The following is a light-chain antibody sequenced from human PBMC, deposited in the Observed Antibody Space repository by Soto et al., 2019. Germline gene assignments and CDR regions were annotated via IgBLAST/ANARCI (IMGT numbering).Light chain of an antibody. CDR1: QSVTTY. CDR3: QQRSNWPPLIS. CDR2: DAS. Sequence: EIVFAQAPDTLTLSSEERGTRSCRGRQSVTTYLAWYQQKPGQAPRLLIYDASNRATGIPARFSGSGSGTDFTLTISSLEPEDFAVYYCQQRSNWPPLISFGQGTRLEIK. J-gene: IGKJ5*01. V-gene: IGKV3-11*01.